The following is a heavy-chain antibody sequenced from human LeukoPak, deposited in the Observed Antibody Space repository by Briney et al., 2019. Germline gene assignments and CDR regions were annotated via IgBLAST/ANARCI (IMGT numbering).Heavy chain of an antibody. V-gene: IGHV4-59*01. Sequence: ASETLSLTCTVSGGSISSYYWSWNRQPPGKGLEWIGYIYYSGSTNYNRSLKSRVTISVDTSKNQFSLKLSSVTAADTAVYYCARGLFHSYYYGSGSYSKGFDYWGQGTLVTVSS. D-gene: IGHD3-10*01. CDR3: ARGLFHSYYYGSGSYSKGFDY. CDR1: GGSISSYY. CDR2: IYYSGST. J-gene: IGHJ4*02.